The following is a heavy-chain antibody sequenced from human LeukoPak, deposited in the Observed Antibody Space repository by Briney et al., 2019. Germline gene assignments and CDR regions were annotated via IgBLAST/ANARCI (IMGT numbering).Heavy chain of an antibody. CDR1: GFTVSSNY. J-gene: IGHJ4*02. CDR3: AKDKAARYCSSTSCYTLDY. Sequence: GGSLRLSCAASGFTVSSNYMSWVRQAPGKGLEWVSVIYSGGSTYYADSVKGRFTISRDNSKNTLYLQMNSLRAEDTAVYYCAKDKAARYCSSTSCYTLDYWGQGTLVTVSS. CDR2: IYSGGST. D-gene: IGHD2-2*02. V-gene: IGHV3-66*02.